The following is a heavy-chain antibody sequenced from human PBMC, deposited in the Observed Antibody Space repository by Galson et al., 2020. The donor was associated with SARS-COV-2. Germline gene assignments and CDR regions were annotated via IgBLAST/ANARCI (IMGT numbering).Heavy chain of an antibody. D-gene: IGHD1-26*01. V-gene: IGHV3-33*06. CDR1: GFTFSSYG. J-gene: IGHJ4*02. Sequence: GESLKISCAASGFTFSSYGMHWVRQAPGKGLEWVAVIWYDGSNKYYADSVKGRFTISRDNSKNTLYLQMNSLRAEDTAVYYCAKDVPAFSWELLSAGTESIVDYWGQGTLVTVSS. CDR3: AKDVPAFSWELLSAGTESIVDY. CDR2: IWYDGSNK.